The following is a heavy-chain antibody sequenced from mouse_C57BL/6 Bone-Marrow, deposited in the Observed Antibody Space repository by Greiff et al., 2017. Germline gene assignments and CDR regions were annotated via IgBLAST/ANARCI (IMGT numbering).Heavy chain of an antibody. D-gene: IGHD1-1*01. J-gene: IGHJ2*01. Sequence: VQLQQSGAELVRPGASVTLSCKASGYAFTDYEMHWVKQTPVHGLEWIGAIDPENGGTAYNRKFKGKAILTADKSSSTAYMELRSLTSEDSAVYYCTRENDCYGSNQRGQGTTLTVSS. CDR1: GYAFTDYE. V-gene: IGHV1-15*01. CDR2: IDPENGGT. CDR3: TRENDCYGSNQ.